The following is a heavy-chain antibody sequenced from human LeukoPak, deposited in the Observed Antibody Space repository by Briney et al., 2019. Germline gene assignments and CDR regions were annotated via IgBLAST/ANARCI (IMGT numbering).Heavy chain of an antibody. D-gene: IGHD3-3*01. V-gene: IGHV1-69*13. CDR2: IIPIFGTA. J-gene: IGHJ5*02. CDR3: ASLGSRYYDFWSGYYTGIGWFDP. CDR1: GGTFSSYA. Sequence: SVTVSCKASGGTFSSYAVSWVRQAPGQGLEWMGGIIPIFGTANYAQKFQGRVTITADESTSTAYMELSSLRSEDTAVYYCASLGSRYYDFWSGYYTGIGWFDPWGQGTLVTVSS.